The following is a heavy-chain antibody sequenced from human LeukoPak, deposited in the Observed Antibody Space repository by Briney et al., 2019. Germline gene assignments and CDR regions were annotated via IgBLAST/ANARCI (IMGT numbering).Heavy chain of an antibody. V-gene: IGHV3-23*01. CDR3: ARDYDLSSGAMDV. CDR1: GFTFSSYA. J-gene: IGHJ6*04. Sequence: GGSLRLSCAASGFTFSSYAMSWVRQAPGKGLEWVSAISGSGGSTYYADSVKGRFTISRDNAKNSLYLQMNSLRAEDTSVYYCARDYDLSSGAMDVWGKGTTVTVSS. CDR2: ISGSGGST. D-gene: IGHD3/OR15-3a*01.